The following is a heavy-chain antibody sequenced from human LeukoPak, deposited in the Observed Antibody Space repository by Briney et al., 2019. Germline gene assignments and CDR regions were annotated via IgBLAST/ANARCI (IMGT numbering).Heavy chain of an antibody. D-gene: IGHD1-26*01. CDR3: ARGVMSGSYYYYYYYMDV. CDR1: GGSFNGYY. Sequence: SETLSLTCAVYGGSFNGYYWSWLRQPPGKGLGWIGQINHSGSTNYNPSLKSRVTISVDTSKNQFSLKLSSVTAADTAVYYCARGVMSGSYYYYYYYMDVWGKGTTVTVSS. V-gene: IGHV4-34*01. J-gene: IGHJ6*03. CDR2: INHSGST.